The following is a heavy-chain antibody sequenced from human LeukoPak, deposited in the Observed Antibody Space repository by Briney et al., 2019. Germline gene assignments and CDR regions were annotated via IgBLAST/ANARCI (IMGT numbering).Heavy chain of an antibody. V-gene: IGHV3-30-3*01. CDR2: ISYDGSNK. Sequence: PGGSLRLSCAASGFTFSSYAMHWVRQAPGKGLEWVAVISYDGSNKYYADSVKGRFTISRDNSKNTLYLQMNSLRAEDTAVYYCARAPENSSGPRKLGGTLTYWGQGTLVTVSS. CDR1: GFTFSSYA. CDR3: ARAPENSSGPRKLGGTLTY. D-gene: IGHD6-19*01. J-gene: IGHJ4*02.